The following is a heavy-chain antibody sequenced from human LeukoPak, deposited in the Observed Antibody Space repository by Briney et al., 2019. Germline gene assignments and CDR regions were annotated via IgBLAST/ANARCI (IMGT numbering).Heavy chain of an antibody. CDR2: INTDTGNP. V-gene: IGHV7-4-1*02. CDR3: ARDDYGDLTGFGY. Sequence: ASVKVSCKASGYTFTGYAMNWVRQAPGQGLEWMGWINTDTGNPTYAQGFTGRFVFSLDTSVSTAYLQISSLTFEDTAVYYCARDDYGDLTGFGYWGQGTLVTVSS. D-gene: IGHD4-17*01. CDR1: GYTFTGYA. J-gene: IGHJ4*02.